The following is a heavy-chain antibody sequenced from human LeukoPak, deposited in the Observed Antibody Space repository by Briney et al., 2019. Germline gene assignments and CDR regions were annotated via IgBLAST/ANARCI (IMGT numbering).Heavy chain of an antibody. CDR1: GFTFSSYA. CDR3: AKAPKGYYDSHDY. Sequence: GGSLRLSCAASGFTFSSYAMSWVRQAPGKGLEWVSAISGSGGSTYYADSVKGRFTISRDNSKNTLYLQMNGLRAEDTAVYYCAKAPKGYYDSHDYWGQGTLVTVSS. J-gene: IGHJ4*02. V-gene: IGHV3-23*01. CDR2: ISGSGGST. D-gene: IGHD3-22*01.